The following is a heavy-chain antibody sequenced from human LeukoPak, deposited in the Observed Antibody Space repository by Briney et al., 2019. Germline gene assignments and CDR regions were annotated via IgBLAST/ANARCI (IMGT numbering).Heavy chain of an antibody. CDR1: GGSFSGYY. V-gene: IGHV4-34*01. CDR2: INHSGST. Sequence: KPSETLSPTCAVYGGSFSGYYWSWIRQPPGKGLEWIGEINHSGSTNYNPSLKSRVTISVDTSKNQFSLKLSSVTAADTAVYYCARGSRSSWYGGGYYFDYWGQGTLVTVSS. D-gene: IGHD6-13*01. J-gene: IGHJ4*02. CDR3: ARGSRSSWYGGGYYFDY.